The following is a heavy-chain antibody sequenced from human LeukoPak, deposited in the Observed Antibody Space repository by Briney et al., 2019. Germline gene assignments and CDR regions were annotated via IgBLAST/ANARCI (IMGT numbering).Heavy chain of an antibody. J-gene: IGHJ4*02. Sequence: GASVKVSCKASGYTFTSYAMNWVRQAPGQGLEWMGWINTNTGNPTCAQGFTGRFVFSLDTSVSTAYLQISSLKAEDTAVYYCARDPPRIAARDISGQEIDYWGQGTLVTVSS. CDR3: ARDPPRIAARDISGQEIDY. CDR1: GYTFTSYA. V-gene: IGHV7-4-1*02. D-gene: IGHD6-6*01. CDR2: INTNTGNP.